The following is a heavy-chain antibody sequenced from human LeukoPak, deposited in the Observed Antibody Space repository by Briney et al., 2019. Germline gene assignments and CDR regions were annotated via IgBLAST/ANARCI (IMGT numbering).Heavy chain of an antibody. CDR2: INPNSGGT. D-gene: IGHD6-13*01. V-gene: IGHV1-2*02. Sequence: ASVKVSCKASGYTFTGYFMHWVRQAPGRGLEWMGWINPNSGGTNYPQKFQGRVTMTRDTSISTAYMELSRLRSDDTAVYYCVRIAAAGEIFDYWGQGTLVTVSS. CDR1: GYTFTGYF. J-gene: IGHJ4*02. CDR3: VRIAAAGEIFDY.